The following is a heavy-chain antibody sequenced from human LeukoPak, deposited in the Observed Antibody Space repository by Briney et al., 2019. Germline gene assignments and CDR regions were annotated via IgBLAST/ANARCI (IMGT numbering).Heavy chain of an antibody. CDR2: ISAYNGNT. J-gene: IGHJ5*02. D-gene: IGHD2-2*01. CDR1: GYTFTSYG. CDR3: ARALALYCSSTSCYFSWFDP. V-gene: IGHV1-18*01. Sequence: ASVKVSCKASGYTFTSYGISWVRQAPGQGLEWMGWISAYNGNTNYAQKLQGRVTMTADTSTSTAYMELRSLRSDDTAVYYCARALALYCSSTSCYFSWFDPWGQGTLVTVSS.